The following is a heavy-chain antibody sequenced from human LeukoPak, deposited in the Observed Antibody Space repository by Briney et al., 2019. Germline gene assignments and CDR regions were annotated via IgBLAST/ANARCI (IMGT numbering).Heavy chain of an antibody. CDR2: TYYRSKWYN. D-gene: IGHD6-19*01. CDR1: GDSVSSNSAA. V-gene: IGHV6-1*01. CDR3: ARESPTSIAVAGHFDY. Sequence: SQTLSLTCAISGDSVSSNSAAWNWIRQSPSRGLEWLGRTYYRSKWYNDYAVSVKSRITINPDTSKNQFSLQLNSVTPEDTAVYYCARESPTSIAVAGHFDYWGQGTLVTVSS. J-gene: IGHJ4*02.